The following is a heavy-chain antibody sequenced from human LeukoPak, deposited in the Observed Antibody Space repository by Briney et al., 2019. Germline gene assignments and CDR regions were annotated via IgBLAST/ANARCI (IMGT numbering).Heavy chain of an antibody. CDR3: ARGAVLRYFDPYGMDV. CDR1: GFTFSSYW. CDR2: INSDGSST. D-gene: IGHD3-9*01. J-gene: IGHJ6*04. Sequence: GGSLRLSCAASGFTFSSYWMHWVRQAPGKGLVWVSRINSDGSSTSYADSVKGRFTISRDNAMNTLYLQMNSLRAEDTAVYYCARGAVLRYFDPYGMDVWGKGTTVTVSS. V-gene: IGHV3-74*01.